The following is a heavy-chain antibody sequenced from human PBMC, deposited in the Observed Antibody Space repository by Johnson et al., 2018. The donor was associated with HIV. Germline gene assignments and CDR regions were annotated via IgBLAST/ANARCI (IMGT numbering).Heavy chain of an antibody. J-gene: IGHJ3*01. V-gene: IGHV3-66*01. D-gene: IGHD6-13*01. CDR2: IYSGGST. Sequence: VQLVESGGGVVRPGGSLRLSCAASGFSVSNNYMSWVRQAPGKWLEWVSVIYSGGSTYHADSVKGRFTISRDNSNNTLYLQMSSLKVEDTAMYYCARDGESQQLPLGDAFDVWGQGTMVIVSS. CDR1: GFSVSNNY. CDR3: ARDGESQQLPLGDAFDV.